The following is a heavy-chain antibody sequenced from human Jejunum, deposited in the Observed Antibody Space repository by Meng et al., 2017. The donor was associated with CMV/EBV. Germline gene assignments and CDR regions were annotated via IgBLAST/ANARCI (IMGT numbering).Heavy chain of an antibody. Sequence: SGFSLSYHFMHWVRQAPGKGLEWVGRIKRKSDSYATEYAASVKGRFTISRDDSKNSLYLQMNSLTIEDTAVYYCARATVYSDVYYVDYWDQGTLVTVSS. CDR3: ARATVYSDVYYVDY. CDR2: IKRKSDSYAT. CDR1: GFSLSYHF. J-gene: IGHJ4*02. D-gene: IGHD6-13*01. V-gene: IGHV3-72*01.